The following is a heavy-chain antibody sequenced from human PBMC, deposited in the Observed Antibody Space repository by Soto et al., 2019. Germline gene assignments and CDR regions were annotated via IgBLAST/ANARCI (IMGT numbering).Heavy chain of an antibody. Sequence: ASVKVSCKASGYTFTGYYMHWVRQAPGQGLEWMGWINPNSGGTNYAQKFQGWVTMTRDTSISTAYMGLSRLRSDDTAVYYCARDGGSPNYYGSGSTGNDAFDIWGQGTMVTVSS. V-gene: IGHV1-2*04. D-gene: IGHD3-10*01. CDR2: INPNSGGT. CDR3: ARDGGSPNYYGSGSTGNDAFDI. J-gene: IGHJ3*02. CDR1: GYTFTGYY.